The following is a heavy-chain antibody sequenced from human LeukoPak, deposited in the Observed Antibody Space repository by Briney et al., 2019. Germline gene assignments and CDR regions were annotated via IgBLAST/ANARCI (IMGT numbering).Heavy chain of an antibody. J-gene: IGHJ5*02. Sequence: PRRSPAHSCAASGLTFSNYAMNWVRQAPGQGLEWISTINSHGGSTYYADSVKGRFTISRDNSETTLYLQMNSLSAEDTAVYYCAKGDQRWLQLMAWGQGALVTVSS. CDR2: INSHGGST. V-gene: IGHV3-23*01. CDR3: AKGDQRWLQLMA. CDR1: GLTFSNYA. D-gene: IGHD5-24*01.